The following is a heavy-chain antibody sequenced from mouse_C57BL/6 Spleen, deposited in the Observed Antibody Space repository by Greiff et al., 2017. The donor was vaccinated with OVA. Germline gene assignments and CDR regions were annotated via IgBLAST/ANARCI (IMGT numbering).Heavy chain of an antibody. D-gene: IGHD2-12*01. CDR2: ISSGSSTI. CDR1: GFTFSDYG. V-gene: IGHV5-17*01. J-gene: IGHJ4*01. Sequence: EVKLVESGGGLVKPGGSLKLSCAASGFTFSDYGMHWVRQAPEKGLEWVAYISSGSSTIYYADTVKGRFTISRDNAKNTLFLQMTSLRSEDTAMYYCARPGETTGPYYYAMDYWGQGTSVTVSS. CDR3: ARPGETTGPYYYAMDY.